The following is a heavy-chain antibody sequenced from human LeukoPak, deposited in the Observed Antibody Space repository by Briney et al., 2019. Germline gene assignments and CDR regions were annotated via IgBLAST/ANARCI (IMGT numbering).Heavy chain of an antibody. CDR1: GGSFSGYY. J-gene: IGHJ5*02. V-gene: IGHV4-34*01. D-gene: IGHD3-16*02. CDR2: INHSGST. CDR3: ARVYDYVWGSYRYPPNWFDP. Sequence: PSETLSLTCAVYGGSFSGYYWSWIRQPPGKGLEWIGEINHSGSTNYNPSLKSRVTISVDTSKNQFSLKLSSVTAADTAVYYCARVYDYVWGSYRYPPNWFDPWGQGTLVTVSS.